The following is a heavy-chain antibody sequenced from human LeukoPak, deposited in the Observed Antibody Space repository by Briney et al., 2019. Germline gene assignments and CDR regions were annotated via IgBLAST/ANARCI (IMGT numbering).Heavy chain of an antibody. CDR2: ISSSGSTI. J-gene: IGHJ6*02. V-gene: IGHV3-48*04. CDR3: ARALSTYQLGEYSYYYGMDV. D-gene: IGHD2-2*01. Sequence: GGSLRLSCAASGFTFSSYWMTWVRQAPGKGLEWVSYISSSGSTIYYADSVKGRFTISGDNAKNSLYLQMNSLRAEDTAVYYCARALSTYQLGEYSYYYGMDVWGQGTTVTVSS. CDR1: GFTFSSYW.